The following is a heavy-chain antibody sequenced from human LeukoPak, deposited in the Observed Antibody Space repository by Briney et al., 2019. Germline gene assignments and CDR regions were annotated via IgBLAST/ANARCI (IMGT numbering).Heavy chain of an antibody. Sequence: PSETLSLTCTVSGGSISRYYWSWIRQPPGKGLEWIGEINHSGSTNYNPSLKSRVTISVDTSKNQFSLKLTSVTAADTAVYYCARAGFALAPHRGTPFDYWGQGTLVTVSS. D-gene: IGHD6-6*01. V-gene: IGHV4-34*01. CDR1: GGSISRYY. J-gene: IGHJ4*02. CDR2: INHSGST. CDR3: ARAGFALAPHRGTPFDY.